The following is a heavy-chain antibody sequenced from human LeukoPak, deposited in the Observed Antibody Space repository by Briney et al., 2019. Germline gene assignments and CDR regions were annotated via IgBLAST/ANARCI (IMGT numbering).Heavy chain of an antibody. CDR1: GFTFSNYA. Sequence: GGSLRLSCAASGFTFSNYAMHWVRQAPGKGLEWVAVISYGGNSKYYADSVKGRFTISRDNSKNTLYLQMNSLRAEDTAVYYCAKKGYGSGSYDYWGQGTLVTVSS. D-gene: IGHD3-10*01. CDR3: AKKGYGSGSYDY. J-gene: IGHJ4*02. CDR2: ISYGGNSK. V-gene: IGHV3-30*04.